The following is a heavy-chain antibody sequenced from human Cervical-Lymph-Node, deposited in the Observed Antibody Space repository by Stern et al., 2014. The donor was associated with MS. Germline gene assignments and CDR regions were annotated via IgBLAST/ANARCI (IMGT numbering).Heavy chain of an antibody. CDR3: ARDPSFKYTSISYRDFDL. CDR1: GGSITTYY. V-gene: IGHV4-59*01. Sequence: QAQLQESDPGLGKPSETLTLTYPVSGGSITTYYWTWIRQFPGKGLEWIGYIYYGGGTSYNPSLKSRVTISLDTSKNQFSLNVRSVTAADTAVYYCARDPSFKYTSISYRDFDLWGRGTLVTVSS. CDR2: IYYGGGT. D-gene: IGHD6-13*01. J-gene: IGHJ2*01.